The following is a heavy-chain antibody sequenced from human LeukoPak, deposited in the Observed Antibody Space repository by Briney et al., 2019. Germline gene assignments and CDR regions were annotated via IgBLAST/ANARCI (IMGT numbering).Heavy chain of an antibody. V-gene: IGHV3-30*09. CDR3: PKDKGESGYFDY. Sequence: PGRSLRLSCAASGFTLGSHTMHWARQGPGEGLEWVAVISYDGSNKYYADSVKGRFAISRDNSKNTLYLQMNSLRAEDTAVYYCPKDKGESGYFDYWGQGTLVTVSS. CDR2: ISYDGSNK. D-gene: IGHD1-26*01. J-gene: IGHJ4*02. CDR1: GFTLGSHT.